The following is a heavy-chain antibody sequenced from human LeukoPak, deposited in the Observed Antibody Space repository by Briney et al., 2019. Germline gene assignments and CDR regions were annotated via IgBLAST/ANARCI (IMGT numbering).Heavy chain of an antibody. CDR2: INSDGSST. CDR1: GFTFSSYW. V-gene: IGHV3-74*01. CDR3: ARDLGQYYYDSSGLGFDY. Sequence: GGSLRLSCAASGFTFSSYWMHWVRHAPGKGLVWVSRINSDGSSTNYADSVKGRFTISRDNAKNTLYLQMNSLRAEDTAVYYCARDLGQYYYDSSGLGFDYWGQGTLVTVSS. J-gene: IGHJ4*02. D-gene: IGHD3-22*01.